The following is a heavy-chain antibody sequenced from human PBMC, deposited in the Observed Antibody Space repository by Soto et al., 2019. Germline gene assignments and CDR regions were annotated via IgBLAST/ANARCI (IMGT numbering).Heavy chain of an antibody. CDR2: ISSSSSYI. D-gene: IGHD5-18*01. V-gene: IGHV3-21*01. Sequence: VQLVESGGGLVKPGGSLRLSCAASGFTFSSYSMNWVRQAPGKGLEWVSSISSSSSYIYYADSVKGRFTISRDNAKNSLYLQMNSLRAEDTAVYYCARDGEEDTAMELDYWGQGTLVTVSS. J-gene: IGHJ4*02. CDR3: ARDGEEDTAMELDY. CDR1: GFTFSSYS.